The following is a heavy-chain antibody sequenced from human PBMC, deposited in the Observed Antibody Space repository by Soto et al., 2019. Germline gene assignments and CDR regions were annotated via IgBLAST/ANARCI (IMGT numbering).Heavy chain of an antibody. CDR3: ASAVLEPDYCYYGIDV. CDR2: IKQDGSEK. J-gene: IGHJ6*02. CDR1: GFTFSSYW. V-gene: IGHV3-7*01. D-gene: IGHD1-1*01. Sequence: GGSLRLSCAASGFTFSSYWMSWVRQAPGKGLEWVANIKQDGSEKYYVDSVKGRFTISRDNAKNSLYLQMNSLRAEDTAVYYCASAVLEPDYCYYGIDVWGQGTTVTVSS.